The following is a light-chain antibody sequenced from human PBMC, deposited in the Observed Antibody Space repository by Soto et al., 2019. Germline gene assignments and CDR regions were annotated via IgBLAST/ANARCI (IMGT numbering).Light chain of an antibody. CDR2: GNN. CDR1: SSNIGAGYD. CDR3: QSYDSSLSAPYV. V-gene: IGLV1-40*01. Sequence: QSLLTQPPSVSWAPGQRVTISCSGRSSNIGAGYDVHWYQQLPGTAPKLLIYGNNNRPSGVPDRFSGSKSGTSASLAITGLQAEDEAHYYCQSYDSSLSAPYVFGTGTKVTVL. J-gene: IGLJ1*01.